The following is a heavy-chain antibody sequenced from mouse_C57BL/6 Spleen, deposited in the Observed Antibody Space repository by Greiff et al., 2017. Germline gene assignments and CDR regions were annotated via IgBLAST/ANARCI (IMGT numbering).Heavy chain of an antibody. D-gene: IGHD3-2*02. V-gene: IGHV1-82*01. CDR3: DNGGSAQAALAY. CDR2: IYPGDGDT. J-gene: IGHJ3*01. Sequence: QVQLQQSGPELVKPGASVKISCKASGYAFSSSWMNWVKQRPGKGLEWIGRIYPGDGDTNYNGKFKGKATLTAAKSSSTASMPLSRLTSDDVAVYFCDNGGSAQAALAYWGQGTLVTVSA. CDR1: GYAFSSSW.